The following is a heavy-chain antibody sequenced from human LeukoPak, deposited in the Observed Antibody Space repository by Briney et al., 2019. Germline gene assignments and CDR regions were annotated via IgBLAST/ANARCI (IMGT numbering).Heavy chain of an antibody. Sequence: GGSLRLSCAASGFTFSSYAMSWVRQAPGKGLEWVSAISGSGGSTYYADSVKGRFTISRDNSRNTLYLQMNSLRAEDTAVYYCAKGIYDSSGYDYWGQGTLVTVSS. CDR3: AKGIYDSSGYDY. V-gene: IGHV3-23*01. CDR1: GFTFSSYA. J-gene: IGHJ4*02. D-gene: IGHD3-22*01. CDR2: ISGSGGST.